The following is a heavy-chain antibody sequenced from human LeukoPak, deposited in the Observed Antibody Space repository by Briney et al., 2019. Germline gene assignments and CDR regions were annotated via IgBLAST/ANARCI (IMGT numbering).Heavy chain of an antibody. Sequence: ASVKVSCKASGYTFTSYGISWVRQAPGQGLEWMGWISAYNGNTNYAQKLQGRVTMTTDTSTSTAYMELRSLRSDDTAVYYCARDGRRSIAVAGTLPFDYWGQGTLVTVSS. J-gene: IGHJ4*02. CDR2: ISAYNGNT. D-gene: IGHD6-19*01. CDR1: GYTFTSYG. CDR3: ARDGRRSIAVAGTLPFDY. V-gene: IGHV1-18*01.